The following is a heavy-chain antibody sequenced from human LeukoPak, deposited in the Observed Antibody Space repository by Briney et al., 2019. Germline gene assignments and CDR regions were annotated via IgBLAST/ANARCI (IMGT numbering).Heavy chain of an antibody. CDR1: GFTFSSYA. Sequence: GGSLRLSCAASGFTFSSYAMNWVRQAPGKGLEWVSGLSSSGGSTYFADSVKGRFTISRDNSKNTLYLQMNSLRAEDTAVYYCARRYGGWGAFDIWGQGTVATVSS. J-gene: IGHJ3*02. CDR2: LSSSGGST. D-gene: IGHD4-23*01. V-gene: IGHV3-23*01. CDR3: ARRYGGWGAFDI.